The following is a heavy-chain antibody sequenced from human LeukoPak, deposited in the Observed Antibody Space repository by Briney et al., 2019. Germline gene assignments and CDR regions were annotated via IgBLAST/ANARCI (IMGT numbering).Heavy chain of an antibody. CDR2: ISAYNGNT. CDR1: GYTFTSYG. CDR3: ARMLHCSSTSCPSDY. Sequence: ASVKVSCKASGYTFTSYGISWVRQAPGQGLEWMGWISAYNGNTNYAQKLQGRVTMTTDTSTSTAYMELRSLRSDDTAVNYCARMLHCSSTSCPSDYWGQGTLVTVSS. D-gene: IGHD2-2*01. V-gene: IGHV1-18*01. J-gene: IGHJ4*02.